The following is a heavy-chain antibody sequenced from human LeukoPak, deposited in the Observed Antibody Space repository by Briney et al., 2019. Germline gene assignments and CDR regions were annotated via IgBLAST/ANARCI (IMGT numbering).Heavy chain of an antibody. CDR2: ISSSGSTT. J-gene: IGHJ3*02. CDR3: ARDCGGGSCYGPYDAFDI. V-gene: IGHV3-48*04. D-gene: IGHD2-15*01. Sequence: AGSLRLSCAASGFTFSSYSMNWVRQAPGKGLEWVSYISSSGSTTYYADSVKGRFTISRDNAKNSLYLQMNSLRAEDTAVYYCARDCGGGSCYGPYDAFDIWGQGTMVTVSS. CDR1: GFTFSSYS.